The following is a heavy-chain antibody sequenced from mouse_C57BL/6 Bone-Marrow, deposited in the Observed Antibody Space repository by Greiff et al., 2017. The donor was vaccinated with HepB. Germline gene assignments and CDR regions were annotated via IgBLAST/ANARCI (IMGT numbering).Heavy chain of an antibody. D-gene: IGHD2-3*01. V-gene: IGHV1-52*01. CDR2: IDPSDSET. CDR1: GYTFTSYW. CDR3: ASPSYDGYSRYWYFDV. Sequence: QVQLQQPGAELVRPGSSVKLSCKASGYTFTSYWMHWVKQRPIQGLEWIGNIDPSDSETHYNQKFKDKATLTVDKSSSTAYMQLSSLTSEDSAVYYCASPSYDGYSRYWYFDVWGTGTTVTVSS. J-gene: IGHJ1*03.